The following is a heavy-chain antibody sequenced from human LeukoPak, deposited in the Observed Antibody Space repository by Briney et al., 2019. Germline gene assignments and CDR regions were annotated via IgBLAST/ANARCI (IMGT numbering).Heavy chain of an antibody. Sequence: SQTLSLTCALSGDSVSSNSAAWNWIRQSPSKGLEWLVRTYYRSKWYHDYAISVKSRITINSDTSKNQFSLQLKSVTPEDTAVYYCAREWERLSYFDSWGQGTLVTVSS. CDR1: GDSVSSNSAA. D-gene: IGHD1-26*01. V-gene: IGHV6-1*01. CDR3: AREWERLSYFDS. J-gene: IGHJ4*02. CDR2: TYYRSKWYH.